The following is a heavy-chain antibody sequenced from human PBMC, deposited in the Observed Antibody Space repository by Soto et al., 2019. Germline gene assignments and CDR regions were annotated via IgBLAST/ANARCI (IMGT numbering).Heavy chain of an antibody. Sequence: SETMSLTCAVYGGSFSGYYWSWIRQPPGKGLEWIGEINHSGSTNYNPSLKSRVTISVDTSKNQFSLKLSSVTAADTAVYYCARLHRAASVEGIAAAWDNTEEGNWVELLGHGNRVTVS. V-gene: IGHV4-34*01. CDR2: INHSGST. J-gene: IGHJ5*02. D-gene: IGHD6-13*01. CDR1: GGSFSGYY. CDR3: ARLHRAASVEGIAAAWDNTEEGNWVEL.